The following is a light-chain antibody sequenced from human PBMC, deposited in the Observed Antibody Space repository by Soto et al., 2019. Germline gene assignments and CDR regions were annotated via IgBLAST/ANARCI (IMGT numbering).Light chain of an antibody. CDR2: DAS. CDR1: QSVGNY. Sequence: EIVLTQSPATLSLSPGESATLSCRASQSVGNYLGWYQQKPGQAPRLLIYDASNRATGIPASFSGSGSAADFTLAISSLEPEEFALYYCHHRYNWPGTFGQGTEVEIK. CDR3: HHRYNWPGT. V-gene: IGKV3-11*01. J-gene: IGKJ1*01.